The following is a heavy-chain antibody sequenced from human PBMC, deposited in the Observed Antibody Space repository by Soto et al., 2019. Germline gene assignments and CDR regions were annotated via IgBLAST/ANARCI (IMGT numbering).Heavy chain of an antibody. CDR2: INSDGSST. V-gene: IGHV3-74*01. CDR1: GFTFSSYW. D-gene: IGHD5-12*01. Sequence: PGGPLRLSCAASGFTFSSYWMHWVRQAPGKGLVWVSRINSDGSSTSYADSVKGRFTISRDNAKNTLYLQMNSLRAEDTAVYYCARRDIVYYYYYGMAVWGQGTTGTV. CDR3: ARRDIVYYYYYGMAV. J-gene: IGHJ6*02.